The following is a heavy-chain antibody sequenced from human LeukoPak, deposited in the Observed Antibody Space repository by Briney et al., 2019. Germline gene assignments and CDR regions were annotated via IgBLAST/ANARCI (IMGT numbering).Heavy chain of an antibody. J-gene: IGHJ4*02. CDR1: GFTFSSYA. CDR2: TSGSGGST. CDR3: AKRGFLEFSDDYFDY. D-gene: IGHD3-3*01. V-gene: IGHV3-23*01. Sequence: GGSLRLSCAASGFTFSSYAMSWVRQAPGKGLEWVSATSGSGGSTYYADSVKGRFTISRDNSKNTLYLQMNSLRAEDTAVYYCAKRGFLEFSDDYFDYWGQGTLVTVSS.